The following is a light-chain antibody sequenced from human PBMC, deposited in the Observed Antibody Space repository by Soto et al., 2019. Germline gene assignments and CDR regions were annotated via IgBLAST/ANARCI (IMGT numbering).Light chain of an antibody. CDR3: SSYTSSSTPYV. CDR2: DVS. V-gene: IGLV2-14*01. J-gene: IGLJ1*01. CDR1: SSDVGGYNY. Sequence: SVLTQPASLSGSSWQSITISCTGTSSDVGGYNYVSWYQQHPGKAPKLMIYDVSNRPSGVSNRFSGSKSGNTASLTISGLQAEDEADYYCSSYTSSSTPYVFGTGTKVTVL.